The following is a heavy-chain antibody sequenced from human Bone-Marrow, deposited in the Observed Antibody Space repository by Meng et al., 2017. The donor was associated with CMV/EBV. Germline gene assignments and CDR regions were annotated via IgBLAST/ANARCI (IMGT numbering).Heavy chain of an antibody. J-gene: IGHJ3*02. V-gene: IGHV3-7*01. CDR2: IKEDGSEN. CDR3: ARDQHLMYSSSWHDAFDI. CDR1: GGSISSSSYY. D-gene: IGHD6-13*01. Sequence: ETLSLTCTVSGGSISSSSYYWGWIRQAPGKGLERVANIKEDGSENDYVDSVKGRFTISRDNAKKSLYLQMNSLRDEDTAVYYCARDQHLMYSSSWHDAFDIWGQGTMVTVSS.